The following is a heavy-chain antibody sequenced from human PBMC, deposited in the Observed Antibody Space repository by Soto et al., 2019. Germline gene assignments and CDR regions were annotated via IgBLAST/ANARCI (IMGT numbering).Heavy chain of an antibody. CDR3: AAEAGDIVVVPAAQDV. Sequence: GESLKISCKGSGYSFTSYWISWVRQMPGKGLEWMGRIDPSDSYTNYSPSFQGHVTISADKSISTAYLQWSSLKASDTAMYYCAAEAGDIVVVPAAQDVWGQGTTVTVSS. J-gene: IGHJ6*02. CDR2: IDPSDSYT. CDR1: GYSFTSYW. V-gene: IGHV5-10-1*01. D-gene: IGHD2-2*01.